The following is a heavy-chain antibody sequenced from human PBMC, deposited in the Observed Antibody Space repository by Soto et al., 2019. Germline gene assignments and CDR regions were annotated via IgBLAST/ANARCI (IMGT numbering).Heavy chain of an antibody. CDR1: GFTFSSFE. CDR3: AEGRFLGY. V-gene: IGHV3-48*03. J-gene: IGHJ4*02. Sequence: PEGSLRLSCAASGFTFSSFEMNWVRQAPGKGLEWVSHISSDGTTTYYADSVKGRFTITRDNAKNSVYLQMNSLRADDTALYYCAEGRFLGYWGQGTLVTVSS. CDR2: ISSDGTTT. D-gene: IGHD3-3*01.